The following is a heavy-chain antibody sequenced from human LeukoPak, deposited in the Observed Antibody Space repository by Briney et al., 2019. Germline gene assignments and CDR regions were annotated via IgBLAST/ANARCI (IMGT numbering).Heavy chain of an antibody. D-gene: IGHD1-26*01. J-gene: IGHJ4*02. CDR3: ARVVGAPLYYFDS. CDR1: GFTSSDYN. V-gene: IGHV3-30-3*01. Sequence: GRSLRLSCAASGFTSSDYNMHWVRQAPGKGLEWVAVMSYDGSSQHYADSVKGRFTTSRDNSKNTLFLQMNSLRAEDTALYYCARVVGAPLYYFDSWGQGTLVTVSS. CDR2: MSYDGSSQ.